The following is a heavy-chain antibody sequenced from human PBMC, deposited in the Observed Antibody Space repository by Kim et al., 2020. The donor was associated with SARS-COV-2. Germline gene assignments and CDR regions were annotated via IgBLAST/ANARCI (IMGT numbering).Heavy chain of an antibody. J-gene: IGHJ5*02. CDR2: IYYSGNT. CDR1: GGSISSSSYY. Sequence: SETLSLTCTVSGGSISSSSYYWGWIRQPPGKGLEWIGSIYYSGNTYYNPSLKSRVTISVDTSKNQFSLKLSSGTAANTAVYYSARHDPRWLQLAAHWFDPWGQGTLVTVSS. V-gene: IGHV4-39*01. D-gene: IGHD5-12*01. CDR3: ARHDPRWLQLAAHWFDP.